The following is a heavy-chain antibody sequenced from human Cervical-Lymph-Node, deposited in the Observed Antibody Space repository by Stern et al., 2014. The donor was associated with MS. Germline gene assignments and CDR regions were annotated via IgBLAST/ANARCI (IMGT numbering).Heavy chain of an antibody. CDR1: GASFSDNY. J-gene: IGHJ3*01. CDR3: ARERKVERSSRLLVSFDV. Sequence: QVQLQQWGAGLLRPSETLSLTCAVQGASFSDNYWSWIRQTPGKGLEWIGEINSSGGTHYTPSLMSRATLSVDPSRNQFSLKLSSLTAADTAMYYCARERKVERSSRLLVSFDVWGQGTLVTVSS. CDR2: INSSGGT. V-gene: IGHV4-34*01. D-gene: IGHD1-1*01.